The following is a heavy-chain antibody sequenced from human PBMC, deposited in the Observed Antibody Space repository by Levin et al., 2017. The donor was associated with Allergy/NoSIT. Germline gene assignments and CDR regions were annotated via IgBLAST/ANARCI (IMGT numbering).Heavy chain of an antibody. CDR2: ISYDGRGK. Sequence: GESLKISCAASGFTFRSYGMHWVRQAPGKGLEWVAVISYDGRGKYNADSVKGRFTIPRDTSKNTLFLQMTSLRAEDTALYYCAKDNSSGYSPQFDYWGQGTLVTVSS. J-gene: IGHJ4*02. D-gene: IGHD3-22*01. CDR3: AKDNSSGYSPQFDY. CDR1: GFTFRSYG. V-gene: IGHV3-30*18.